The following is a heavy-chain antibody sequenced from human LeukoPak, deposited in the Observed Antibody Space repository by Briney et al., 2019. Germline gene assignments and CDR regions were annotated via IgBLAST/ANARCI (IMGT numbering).Heavy chain of an antibody. V-gene: IGHV3-48*04. D-gene: IGHD1-7*01. CDR3: ARDRGNLDAFDI. CDR1: GFTFSSYS. CDR2: ISSSGSTI. Sequence: GGSLRLSCAASGFTFSSYSMNWVRQAPGKGLEWVSYISSSGSTIYYADSVKGRFTISRDNAKNSLYLQMNSLRAEDTAVYYCARDRGNLDAFDIWGQGTMVTVSS. J-gene: IGHJ3*02.